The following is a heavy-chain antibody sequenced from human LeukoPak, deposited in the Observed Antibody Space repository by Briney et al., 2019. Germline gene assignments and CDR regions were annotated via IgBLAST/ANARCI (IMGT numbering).Heavy chain of an antibody. Sequence: GGSLRLSCAASGFTFSNAWMSWVRQAPGKGLEWVGRIKSKTDGGTTDYAAPVKGRFTISRDDSINTLYLQMNSLKTEDTAVYYCTTCITIFGVVDDWYFDLWGRGTLVTVSS. D-gene: IGHD3-3*01. CDR1: GFTFSNAW. V-gene: IGHV3-15*01. CDR3: TTCITIFGVVDDWYFDL. J-gene: IGHJ2*01. CDR2: IKSKTDGGTT.